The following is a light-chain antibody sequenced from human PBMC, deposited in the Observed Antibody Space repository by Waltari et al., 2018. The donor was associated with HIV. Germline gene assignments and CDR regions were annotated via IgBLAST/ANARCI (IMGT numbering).Light chain of an antibody. V-gene: IGLV2-23*02. J-gene: IGLJ2*01. CDR3: CSYARSSTRI. CDR1: ISDLGSYNL. CDR2: EVS. Sequence: QSALTQPASVSGTPGQSITISCTGTISDLGSYNLVSWYPQHPGKAPKLLIYEVSKRPSEVSNRFSGSKSGNTASLTISGLQAEDEADYYCCSYARSSTRIFGGGTKLTVL.